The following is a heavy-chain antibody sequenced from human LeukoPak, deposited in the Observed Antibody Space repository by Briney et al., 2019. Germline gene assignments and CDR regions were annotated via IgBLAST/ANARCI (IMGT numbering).Heavy chain of an antibody. J-gene: IGHJ4*02. V-gene: IGHV3-64D*09. CDR3: ARAGYRESYYFDY. CDR1: AFTIRIYA. D-gene: IGHD6-25*01. Sequence: GGSLRLSCSASAFTIRIYAMHWVRQAPGKGLEYVSGISSKGVSTYYADSVKGRFTISRDNSKDTMFLQMSSLRAEDTAVYYCARAGYRESYYFDYWGQGTRVTVSS. CDR2: ISSKGVST.